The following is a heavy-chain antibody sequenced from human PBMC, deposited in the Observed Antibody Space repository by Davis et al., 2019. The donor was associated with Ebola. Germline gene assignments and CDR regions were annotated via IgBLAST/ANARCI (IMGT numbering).Heavy chain of an antibody. D-gene: IGHD2-15*01. CDR3: ARVDRYCSGGSCYYFDY. V-gene: IGHV3-7*03. Sequence: PGGSLRLSCAASRFTFSSYWMSWVRQAPGKGLEWVANIKQDRSEKYYVESVKGRFTISRDNAKNSLYLQMNSLRAEDTAVYYCARVDRYCSGGSCYYFDYWGQGTLVTVSS. CDR1: RFTFSSYW. CDR2: IKQDRSEK. J-gene: IGHJ4*02.